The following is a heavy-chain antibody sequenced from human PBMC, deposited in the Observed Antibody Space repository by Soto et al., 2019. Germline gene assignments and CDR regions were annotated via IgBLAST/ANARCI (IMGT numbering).Heavy chain of an antibody. D-gene: IGHD3-22*01. CDR1: GYTLRSST. Sequence: QVQRVQSGAEVKKPGSSVKVSCKASGYTLRSSTFSWVRQAPGQGLEWMGRVIPVLAIAHSARKLEGRVTITADKSTSTVYMELSSLISEDTAMYYCGMARYDSRYVYYGRDVWGQGTTVTVSS. V-gene: IGHV1-69*02. CDR2: VIPVLAIA. CDR3: GMARYDSRYVYYGRDV. J-gene: IGHJ6*02.